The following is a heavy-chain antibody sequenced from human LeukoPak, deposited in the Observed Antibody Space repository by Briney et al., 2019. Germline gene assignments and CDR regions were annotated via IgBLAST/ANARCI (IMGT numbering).Heavy chain of an antibody. CDR2: INHSGST. D-gene: IGHD6-6*01. CDR3: ARYSSSLAHDY. V-gene: IGHV4-34*01. CDR1: GGSFSGYY. J-gene: IGHJ4*02. Sequence: SETLSLTCAVYGGSFSGYYWSWIRQPPGKGLEWIGEINHSGSTNYNPSLKSRVTISVDTSKNQFSLKLSSVTAADTAVYYCARYSSSLAHDYWGQGILVTVSS.